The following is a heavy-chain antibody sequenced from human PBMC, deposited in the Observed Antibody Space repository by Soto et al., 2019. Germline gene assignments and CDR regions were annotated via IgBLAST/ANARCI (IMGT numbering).Heavy chain of an antibody. CDR3: ARAEPMHYYMDV. J-gene: IGHJ6*03. Sequence: QVQLVQSGAEVKKPGASVRVSCKASGYVFPSYDITWVRQAPGHGLEWMGWVNPGSGYKGYAQNFQGRVTVTRHMSISTVYMELSSLRSEETAVYYCARAEPMHYYMDVWGKGTTVTVSS. CDR2: VNPGSGYK. V-gene: IGHV1-8*01. CDR1: GYVFPSYD.